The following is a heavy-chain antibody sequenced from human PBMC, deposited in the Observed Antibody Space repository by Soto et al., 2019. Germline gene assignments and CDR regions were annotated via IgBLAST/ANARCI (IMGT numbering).Heavy chain of an antibody. J-gene: IGHJ6*02. CDR1: GGSISSSSYY. CDR3: ARKVRGPKDNYYGMDV. D-gene: IGHD2-15*01. V-gene: IGHV4-39*01. CDR2: IYYSGST. Sequence: ETLSLTCTVSGGSISSSSYYWGWIRQPPGKGLEWIGSIYYSGSTYYNPSLKSRVTISVDTSKNQFSLKLSSVTAADTAVYYCARKVRGPKDNYYGMDVWGQGTTVTAP.